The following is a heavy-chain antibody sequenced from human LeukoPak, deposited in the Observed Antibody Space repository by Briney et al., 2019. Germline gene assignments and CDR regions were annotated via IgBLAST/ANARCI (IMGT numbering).Heavy chain of an antibody. Sequence: SETLSLTCTVSGGSISSYYWSWIRQPPGKGLEWIGYIYYSGSTNYNPSLKSRVTISVDTSKNQFSLKLSSVTAADTAVYYCARAPIYCSSTSCYSEYYFDYWGQGTLVTVSS. CDR3: ARAPIYCSSTSCYSEYYFDY. CDR2: IYYSGST. CDR1: GGSISSYY. V-gene: IGHV4-59*01. D-gene: IGHD2-2*01. J-gene: IGHJ4*02.